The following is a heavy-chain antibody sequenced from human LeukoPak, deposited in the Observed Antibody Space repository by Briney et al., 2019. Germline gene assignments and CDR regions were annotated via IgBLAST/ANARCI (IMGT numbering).Heavy chain of an antibody. J-gene: IGHJ4*02. V-gene: IGHV3-23*01. D-gene: IGHD2-21*02. Sequence: GGSLRLSCVASGFTFSTYAMTWVRQTPGKGLEWVSSIGATDGTTDYADSVKGRFTISRDNSKNTVYLQMNSLRAEDTALYYSAKPSGDCLDYWGQGTLVTVSS. CDR1: GFTFSTYA. CDR3: AKPSGDCLDY. CDR2: IGATDGTT.